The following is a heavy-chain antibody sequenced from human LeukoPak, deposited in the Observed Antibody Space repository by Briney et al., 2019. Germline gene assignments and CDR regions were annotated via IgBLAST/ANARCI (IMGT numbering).Heavy chain of an antibody. Sequence: SETLSLTCTVSGYSISSGYYWGWIRQPPGKGLEWIGSIYYSGSTYYNPSLKSRVTISVDTSKNQFSLKLSSVTAADTAVYYCARHSSGWSYYYYYYMDVWGKGTTVTISS. V-gene: IGHV4-38-2*02. CDR1: GYSISSGYY. CDR2: IYYSGST. J-gene: IGHJ6*03. D-gene: IGHD6-19*01. CDR3: ARHSSGWSYYYYYYMDV.